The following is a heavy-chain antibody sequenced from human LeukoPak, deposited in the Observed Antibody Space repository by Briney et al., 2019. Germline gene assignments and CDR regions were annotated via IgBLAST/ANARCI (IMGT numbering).Heavy chain of an antibody. V-gene: IGHV3-21*01. J-gene: IGHJ6*03. CDR1: GFTFRSYS. CDR2: ISSSSSYI. CDR3: AGYSYGPGSGYYYYYMDV. Sequence: GGSLRLSCAASGFTFRSYSMNWVRQAPGKGLEWVSSISSSSSYIYYADSVKGRFTISRDNAKNSLYLQMNSLRAEDTAVYYCAGYSYGPGSGYYYYYMDVWGKGTTVTVSS. D-gene: IGHD5-18*01.